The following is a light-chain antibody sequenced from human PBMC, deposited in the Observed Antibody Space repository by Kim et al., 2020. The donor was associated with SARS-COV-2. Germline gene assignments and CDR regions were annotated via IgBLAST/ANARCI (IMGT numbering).Light chain of an antibody. V-gene: IGLV2-8*01. CDR1: SSDVGGYNY. CDR2: EVN. CDR3: SSYAGSNNLV. Sequence: QSAPTQPPSASGSPGQSVTISCTGTSSDVGGYNYVSWYQQHPGKAPKLMTYEVNKRPSGVPDRFSGSKSGNTASLTVSGLQAEDEADYYCSSYAGSNNLVFGGGTQLTVL. J-gene: IGLJ2*01.